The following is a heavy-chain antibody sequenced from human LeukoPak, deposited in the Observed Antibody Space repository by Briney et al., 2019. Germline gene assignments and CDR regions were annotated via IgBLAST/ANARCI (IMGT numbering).Heavy chain of an antibody. CDR2: IRGSSGSI. Sequence: GGSLRLSCAASGFTFRTYGINWVRQAPGRGLEWDSYIRGSSGSICDADSVRGRFTNSRHNAKNSLYLQMNSLRDEDAAFYYCARVYCTGGMCYTGLDYWGQGTLVTVSS. CDR1: GFTFRTYG. D-gene: IGHD2-8*02. J-gene: IGHJ4*02. CDR3: ARVYCTGGMCYTGLDY. V-gene: IGHV3-48*02.